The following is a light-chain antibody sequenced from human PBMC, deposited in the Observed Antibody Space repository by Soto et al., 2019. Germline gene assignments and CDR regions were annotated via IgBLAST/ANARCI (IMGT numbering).Light chain of an antibody. CDR3: QQYNALWYT. CDR1: QTINRW. Sequence: DIQMTQSPATRYASLGDRVTITCRASQTINRWLAWYQQKPRKAPKLLIYDGSTLQSGVPSRFSVSGSGTEFTLTISRLQKDDGATYYCQQYNALWYTFWQGTKVDIK. CDR2: DGS. V-gene: IGKV1-5*01. J-gene: IGKJ2*01.